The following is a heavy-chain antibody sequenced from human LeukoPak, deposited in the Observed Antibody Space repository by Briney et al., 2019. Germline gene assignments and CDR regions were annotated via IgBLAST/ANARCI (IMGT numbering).Heavy chain of an antibody. J-gene: IGHJ4*02. D-gene: IGHD6-19*01. CDR3: ARDPGGYSSGWFY. CDR2: IYSGGST. CDR1: GVGVSSNY. V-gene: IGHV3-66*01. Sequence: GGSLRLSCVDFGVGVSSNYMSWVRQAPGKGLEWVSVIYSGGSTYYADSVKGRFTVSRDNSKNTLYLQMNSLRAEDTAVYYCARDPGGYSSGWFYWGQGTLVTVSS.